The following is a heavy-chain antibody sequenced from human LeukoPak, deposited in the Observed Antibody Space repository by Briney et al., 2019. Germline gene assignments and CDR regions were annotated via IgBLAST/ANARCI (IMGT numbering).Heavy chain of an antibody. CDR3: AKSNGYGLVDI. D-gene: IGHD3-10*01. CDR1: GFTFSSYA. J-gene: IGHJ3*02. V-gene: IGHV4-38-2*01. CDR2: IFYSGST. Sequence: GSLRLSCAASGFTFSSYAMSWARQPPGKGLEWIGNIFYSGSTYYSPSLRSRVTISLDTSRNQFSLKLNSVTAADTAVYYCAKSNGYGLVDIWGQGTMVTVSS.